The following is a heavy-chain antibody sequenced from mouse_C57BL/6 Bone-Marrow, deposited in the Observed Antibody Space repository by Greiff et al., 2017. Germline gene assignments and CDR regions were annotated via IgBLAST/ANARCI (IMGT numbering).Heavy chain of an antibody. V-gene: IGHV1-72*01. J-gene: IGHJ2*01. Sequence: QAQLQQLGAELVKPGASVKLSCKASGYTFHSDWMPWVKQRPGRGREWIGRLDLNSGGTKYKEKFKSKATLTVDKPSSTAYMQLSSLTSEDSAVYYCARGRLRRFDYWGQGTTLTVSS. D-gene: IGHD2-4*01. CDR1: GYTFHSDW. CDR3: ARGRLRRFDY. CDR2: LDLNSGGT.